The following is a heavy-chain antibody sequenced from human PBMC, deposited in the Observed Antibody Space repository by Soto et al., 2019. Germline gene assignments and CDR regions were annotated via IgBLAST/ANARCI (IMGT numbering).Heavy chain of an antibody. J-gene: IGHJ4*02. Sequence: PGGSLRLSCAASVFTFSSYWMIWVRQAPGKGLEWVANIKQDGSEKYYVDSVKGRFTISRDNAKNSLYLQMNSLRAEDTAVYYCARGLLSGYWGQGTLVTVSS. CDR3: ARGLLSGY. CDR2: IKQDGSEK. V-gene: IGHV3-7*03. D-gene: IGHD2-15*01. CDR1: VFTFSSYW.